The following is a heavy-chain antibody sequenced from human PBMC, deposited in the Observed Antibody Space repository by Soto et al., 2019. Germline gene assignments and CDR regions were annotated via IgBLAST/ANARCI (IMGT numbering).Heavy chain of an antibody. Sequence: QPGGSLRLSCAASGFTFSSYGMHWVRQAPGKGLEWVAVIWYDGSNKYYADSVKGRFTISRDNSKNTLYLQMNSLRAEDTAVYYCARDRDEYYYDSSGYPGFDPWGQGTLVTVSS. CDR2: IWYDGSNK. V-gene: IGHV3-33*01. J-gene: IGHJ5*02. D-gene: IGHD3-22*01. CDR3: ARDRDEYYYDSSGYPGFDP. CDR1: GFTFSSYG.